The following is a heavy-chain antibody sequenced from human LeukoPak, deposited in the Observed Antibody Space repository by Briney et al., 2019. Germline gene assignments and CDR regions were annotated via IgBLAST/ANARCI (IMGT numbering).Heavy chain of an antibody. Sequence: GGSLRLSCAASGFTLSSYALHWVPEAPGRGVEWVADISYDGSNKYYAGSVKGRFTISIDNDKKALYLQMNSLTAEDTALYYCARDPRGISVGGAVFCDYWGQGALVTVSS. CDR1: GFTLSSYA. V-gene: IGHV3-30-3*01. D-gene: IGHD6-19*01. J-gene: IGHJ4*02. CDR3: ARDPRGISVGGAVFCDY. CDR2: ISYDGSNK.